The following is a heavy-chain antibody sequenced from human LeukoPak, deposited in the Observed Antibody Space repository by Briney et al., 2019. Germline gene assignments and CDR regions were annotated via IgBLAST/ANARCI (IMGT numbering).Heavy chain of an antibody. J-gene: IGHJ4*02. Sequence: PSETLSLTCTVSGGSISSGGYYWSWIRQHPGKGLEWIGYIYYSGSTYYNPSLKSRVTISVDTSKNQFSLKLSSVTAADTAVYYCARGGYCGQSDYWGQGTLVTVSS. CDR2: IYYSGST. V-gene: IGHV4-31*03. CDR3: ARGGYCGQSDY. D-gene: IGHD5-12*01. CDR1: GGSISSGGYY.